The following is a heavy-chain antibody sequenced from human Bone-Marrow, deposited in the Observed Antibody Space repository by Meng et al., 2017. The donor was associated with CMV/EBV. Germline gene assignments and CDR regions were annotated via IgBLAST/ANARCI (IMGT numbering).Heavy chain of an antibody. CDR1: GLTFSRFW. V-gene: IGHV3-7*01. CDR2: INQDESEK. Sequence: GESLKISCAASGLTFSRFWMTWVRQAPGKGLEWVANINQDESEKYYADSVEGRFIISRDNADNSLFLQMNNLGVDDTAVYYCARGRGLDYWGQGTLVTVYS. J-gene: IGHJ4*02. CDR3: ARGRGLDY.